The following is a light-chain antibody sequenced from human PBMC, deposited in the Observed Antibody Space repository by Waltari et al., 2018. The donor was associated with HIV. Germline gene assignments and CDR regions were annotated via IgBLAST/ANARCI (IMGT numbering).Light chain of an antibody. CDR2: GAS. CDR3: QQYGSSFTWT. CDR1: QSISSSH. J-gene: IGKJ1*01. Sequence: EIVLTQSPGTLSLSPGERATLSCRASQSISSSHLAWYQQKPGQAPRLLIYGASSRATGIPDRFSGRGSGTDFTLTISRLEPEDFAVYYCQQYGSSFTWTFGQGTKVEIK. V-gene: IGKV3-20*01.